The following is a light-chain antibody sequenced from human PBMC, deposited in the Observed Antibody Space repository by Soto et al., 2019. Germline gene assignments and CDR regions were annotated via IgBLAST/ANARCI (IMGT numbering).Light chain of an antibody. J-gene: IGKJ3*01. CDR1: QSITSITSF. V-gene: IGKV1-39*01. CDR2: AAS. CDR3: QQSYSPLFT. Sequence: DIQMTQSPSSLSASVGDRVTITCRASQSITSITSFLNWYQQKPGKAPKLLIYAASTLQSGVPSRFSGSGSGTDFTLTSSGLQPEDFATYYCQQSYSPLFTFGPGTKVDIK.